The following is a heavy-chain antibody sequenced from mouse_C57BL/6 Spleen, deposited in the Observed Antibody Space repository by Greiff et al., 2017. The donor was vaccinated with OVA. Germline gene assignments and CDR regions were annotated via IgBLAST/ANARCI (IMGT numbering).Heavy chain of an antibody. V-gene: IGHV1-52*01. J-gene: IGHJ3*01. D-gene: IGHD2-4*01. CDR1: GYTFTSYW. Sequence: QVQLQPGAELVRPGSSVKLSCKASGYTFTSYWMHWVKQRPIQGLEWIGNIDPSDSETHYNQKFKDKATLTVDKSSSTAYMQLSSLTSEDSAVYYCARDDSAWFAYWGQGTLVTVSA. CDR3: ARDDSAWFAY. CDR2: IDPSDSET.